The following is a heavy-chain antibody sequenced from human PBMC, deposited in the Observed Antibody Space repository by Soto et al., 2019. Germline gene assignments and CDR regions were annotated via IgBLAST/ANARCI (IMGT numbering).Heavy chain of an antibody. CDR2: ISGSGGST. J-gene: IGHJ3*02. V-gene: IGHV3-23*01. Sequence: GGSLGLSCAASGFTFSGYVMSWVRQAPGKGLEWVSAISGSGGSTYFADSVKGRFTISRDNSKNTLYLQMNSLRAEDTAVYYCPRSSLMIAFDIWGQGTMVTVSS. CDR1: GFTFSGYV. D-gene: IGHD2-8*01. CDR3: PRSSLMIAFDI.